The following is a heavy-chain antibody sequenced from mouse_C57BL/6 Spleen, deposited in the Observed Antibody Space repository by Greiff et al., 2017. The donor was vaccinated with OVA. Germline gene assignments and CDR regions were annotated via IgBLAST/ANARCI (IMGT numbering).Heavy chain of an antibody. D-gene: IGHD2-4*01. CDR3: ARRGDYDKGAWFAY. V-gene: IGHV1-52*01. CDR1: GYTFTSYW. CDR2: IDPSDSET. Sequence: VQLQQPGAELVRPGSSVKLSCKASGYTFTSYWMHWVKQRPIQGLEWIGNIDPSDSETHYNQKFKDKATLTVDKSSSTAYMKLSSLTSEDSAVYYCARRGDYDKGAWFAYWGQGTLVTVSA. J-gene: IGHJ3*01.